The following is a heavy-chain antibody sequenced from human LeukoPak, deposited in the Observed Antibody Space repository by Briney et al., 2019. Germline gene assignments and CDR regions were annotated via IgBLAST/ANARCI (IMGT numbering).Heavy chain of an antibody. CDR1: GGTFSSYA. J-gene: IGHJ5*02. Sequence: SVKVSCKASGGTFSSYAISWVRQAPGQGLEWMGGIIPIFGAANYAQKFQGRVTITADESTSTAYMELSSLRSEDTAVYYCARGRIVVVTANNWFDPWGQGTLVTVSS. CDR3: ARGRIVVVTANNWFDP. CDR2: IIPIFGAA. D-gene: IGHD2-21*02. V-gene: IGHV1-69*13.